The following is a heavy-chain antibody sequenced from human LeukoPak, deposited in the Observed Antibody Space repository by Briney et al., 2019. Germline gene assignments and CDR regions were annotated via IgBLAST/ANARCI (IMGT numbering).Heavy chain of an antibody. D-gene: IGHD3-22*01. CDR1: GGTFSSYA. CDR2: IIPIFGTA. V-gene: IGHV1-69*05. J-gene: IGHJ4*02. Sequence: SVKISCKASGGTFSSYAISWVRQAPGQGLEWMGGIIPIFGTANYAQKFQGRVTITTDESTSTAYMELSSLRSEDTAVYYCARWGDYYYDSSGYSGWGQGTLVTVSS. CDR3: ARWGDYYYDSSGYSG.